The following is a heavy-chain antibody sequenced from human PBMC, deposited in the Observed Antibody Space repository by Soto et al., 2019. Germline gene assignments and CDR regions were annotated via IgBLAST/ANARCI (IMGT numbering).Heavy chain of an antibody. CDR1: GFTFSNYV. Sequence: PGGSLRLSCAASGFTFSNYVMSWVRQAPGKGLEWVSAISGSGGSTYYADSVKGRFTISRDNSKNTLYLQMNSLRAEDTAVYYCAKGYRNDYYYYGMDVWGQGTTVTVSS. V-gene: IGHV3-23*01. CDR3: AKGYRNDYYYYGMDV. D-gene: IGHD1-26*01. CDR2: ISGSGGST. J-gene: IGHJ6*02.